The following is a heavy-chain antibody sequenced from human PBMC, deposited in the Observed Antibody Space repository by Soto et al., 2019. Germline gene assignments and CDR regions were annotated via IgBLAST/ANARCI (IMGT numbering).Heavy chain of an antibody. CDR1: GDSIRSGDYY. D-gene: IGHD3-10*01. J-gene: IGHJ6*02. CDR3: APLTRGPYAMDV. Sequence: QVQLQESGPGLVKPSQTLSLTCTVSGDSIRSGDYYWGWIRQPPGRGLEWLGYIYNDGSTYYNPSLKNLXTIXAXPSNNQFSLKLTSVTAADTAVYYCAPLTRGPYAMDVWGQGTTVTVSS. V-gene: IGHV4-30-4*01. CDR2: IYNDGST.